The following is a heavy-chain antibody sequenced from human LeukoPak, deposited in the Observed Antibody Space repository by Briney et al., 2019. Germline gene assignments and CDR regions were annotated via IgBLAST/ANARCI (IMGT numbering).Heavy chain of an antibody. Sequence: GGSLRLSCAASGFTFSSYAMSWVRQAPGKGLEWVTAISGSGGSTYYADSVKGRFTISRDNSKNTLYLQMNSLRAEDTAVYYCASQKSHDSSGYYLPFDPWGQGTLSPSPQ. D-gene: IGHD3-22*01. V-gene: IGHV3-23*01. CDR3: ASQKSHDSSGYYLPFDP. CDR1: GFTFSSYA. J-gene: IGHJ5*02. CDR2: ISGSGGST.